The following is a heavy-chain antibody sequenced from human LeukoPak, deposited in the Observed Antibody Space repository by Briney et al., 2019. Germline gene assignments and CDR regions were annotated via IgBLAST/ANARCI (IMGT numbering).Heavy chain of an antibody. CDR3: ARQGSIAARPDYFDY. CDR2: IYPGDSDT. CDR1: GYSFTRYW. D-gene: IGHD6-6*01. Sequence: GESLKTSCKGSGYSFTRYWICSVRQMPGKGLEWMGIIYPGDSDTRYSPSFQGQVTISADKSISTAYLQWSSLKASDAAMYYCARQGSIAARPDYFDYWGQGTLVTVSS. V-gene: IGHV5-51*01. J-gene: IGHJ4*02.